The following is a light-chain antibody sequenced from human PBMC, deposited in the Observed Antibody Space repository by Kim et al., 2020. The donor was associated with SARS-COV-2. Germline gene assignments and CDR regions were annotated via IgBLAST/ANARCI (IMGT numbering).Light chain of an antibody. CDR3: QVWDTKMV. V-gene: IGLV3-21*04. CDR2: YDS. Sequence: SYELTQPPSVSVAPGKMARITCGGNNIGSKSVHWYQQKPGQAPVLVIYYDSDRPSGIPERFSGSNSGNTATLTISRVEAGDEADYYCQVWDTKMVFG. J-gene: IGLJ2*01. CDR1: NIGSKS.